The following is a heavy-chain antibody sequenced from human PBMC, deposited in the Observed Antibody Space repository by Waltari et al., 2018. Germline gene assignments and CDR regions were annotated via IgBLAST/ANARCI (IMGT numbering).Heavy chain of an antibody. V-gene: IGHV3-23*01. J-gene: IGHJ4*02. Sequence: EVQLLESGGGLVQPGGSLRICWSASAFTFRNYVMSGVRQAPGKGLEWVSSISGGSATKHDAEAVKGRFTISRDNSRNTLYLQMSSLRVDDTAVYYCARRPACSGGTCAFDYWGQGTLVTVSS. CDR3: ARRPACSGGTCAFDY. CDR2: ISGGSATK. CDR1: AFTFRNYV. D-gene: IGHD2-15*01.